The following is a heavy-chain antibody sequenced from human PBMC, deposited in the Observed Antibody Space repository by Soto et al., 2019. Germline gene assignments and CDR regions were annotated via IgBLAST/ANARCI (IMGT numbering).Heavy chain of an antibody. D-gene: IGHD3-10*02. J-gene: IGHJ5*02. CDR3: VHRLDVPGLAFDP. V-gene: IGHV2-5*01. CDR2: TYWNDDK. CDR1: GFSLSASGAS. Sequence: SGPTLVNPTQTLRLTCAFSGFSLSASGASVGWIRQPPGKALEWLAHTYWNDDKRYSPSLRSRLTISKDTSKNQVVLTFTNMDPADTGTYYCVHRLDVPGLAFDPWGQGTLVTVSS.